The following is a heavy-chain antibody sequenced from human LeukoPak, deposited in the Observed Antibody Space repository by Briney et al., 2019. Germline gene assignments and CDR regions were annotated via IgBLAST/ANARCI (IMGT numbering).Heavy chain of an antibody. V-gene: IGHV1-2*02. CDR3: ARDPYSSSWYPVSYYYYGMDV. CDR2: INPNSGGT. J-gene: IGHJ6*02. CDR1: GYTFTGYY. Sequence: EASVKVSCKASGYTFTGYYMHWVRQAPGQGLEWMGWINPNSGGTNYAQKFQGRVTMTRDTSISTAYMELSRLGSDDTAVYYCARDPYSSSWYPVSYYYYGMDVWGQGTTVTVSS. D-gene: IGHD6-13*01.